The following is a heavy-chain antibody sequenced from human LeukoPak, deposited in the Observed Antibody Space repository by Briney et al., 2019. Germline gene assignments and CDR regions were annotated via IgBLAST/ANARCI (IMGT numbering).Heavy chain of an antibody. Sequence: GASVKVSCKASGGTFSSYAISWVRQAPGQGLEWMGGIIPIFGTANYAQKFQGRVTITADESTSTAYMELSSLRSEDTAVYYCARELKADPGGFDIWGQRTMVTVSS. D-gene: IGHD3-10*01. J-gene: IGHJ3*02. CDR3: ARELKADPGGFDI. V-gene: IGHV1-69*13. CDR1: GGTFSSYA. CDR2: IIPIFGTA.